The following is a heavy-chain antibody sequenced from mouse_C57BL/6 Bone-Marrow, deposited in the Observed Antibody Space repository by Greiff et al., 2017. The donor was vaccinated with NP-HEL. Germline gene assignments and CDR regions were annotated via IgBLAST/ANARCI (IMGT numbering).Heavy chain of an antibody. CDR2: ISSGSSTI. CDR3: ASEGLLPFAY. J-gene: IGHJ3*01. V-gene: IGHV5-17*01. Sequence: EVQLQESGGGLVKPGGSLKLSCAASGFTFSDYGMHWVRQAPEKGLEWVAYISSGSSTIYYADTVKGRFTISRDNAKNTLFLQMTSLRSEDTAMYYCASEGLLPFAYWGQGTLVTVSA. D-gene: IGHD2-3*01. CDR1: GFTFSDYG.